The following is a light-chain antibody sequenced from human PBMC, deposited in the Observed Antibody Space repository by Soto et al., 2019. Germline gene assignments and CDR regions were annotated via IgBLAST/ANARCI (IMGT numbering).Light chain of an antibody. CDR2: EVS. CDR3: SSSTTFATLV. CDR1: SXDVGSYDF. Sequence: QSVLTQPASVSGSPGQSITISCTGTSXDVGSYDFVSWYQQQPGKAPKLLIYEVSNRPSGVSHRFSGSKSDNTASLTISGLQSEDEADYYCSSSTTFATLVFGTGTKFTVL. J-gene: IGLJ1*01. V-gene: IGLV2-14*01.